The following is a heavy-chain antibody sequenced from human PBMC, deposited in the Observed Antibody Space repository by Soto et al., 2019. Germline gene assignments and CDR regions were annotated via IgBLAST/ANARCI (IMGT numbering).Heavy chain of an antibody. CDR2: INPNSGGT. V-gene: IGHV1-2*02. CDR1: GYTFTDYY. CDR3: ARDWYYFDSSGYSKPVYYHYYGLDV. J-gene: IGHJ6*02. Sequence: QVHLVQSGAEVKKPGASVEVSCKASGYTFTDYYIHWVRQAPGQGLEWMGWINPNSGGTKFAQQFQGRVTMTRDTYISTAYMGLSRLTFDDTAVYYCARDWYYFDSSGYSKPVYYHYYGLDVWGQGTTVTVSS. D-gene: IGHD3-22*01.